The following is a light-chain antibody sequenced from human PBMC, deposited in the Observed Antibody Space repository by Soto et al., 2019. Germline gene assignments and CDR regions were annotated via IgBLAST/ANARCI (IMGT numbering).Light chain of an antibody. CDR2: EDS. CDR3: CSNAGTRTV. CDR1: SSDVGVYNF. Sequence: QSALTQPASVPGSPGQSITISCTGISSDVGVYNFVSWYQQHPGKAPKLMVYEDSRPSGVSDRFSGSRSGNTASLTISGLQAEDEGDYYCCSNAGTRTVFGGGTKLTVL. J-gene: IGLJ3*02. V-gene: IGLV2-23*01.